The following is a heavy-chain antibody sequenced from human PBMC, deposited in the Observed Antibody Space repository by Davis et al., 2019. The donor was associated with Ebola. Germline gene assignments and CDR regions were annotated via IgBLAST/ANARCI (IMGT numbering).Heavy chain of an antibody. D-gene: IGHD6-19*01. Sequence: HTGGSLRLSCAASGFTFSSYWMYWVRQAPGKGLVWVSRINSDGSSTSYADSVKGRFTISRDNAKNTLYLQMNSLRAEDTAIYYCAKSNQWREYFNSWGQGTLVTVSS. CDR1: GFTFSSYW. CDR3: AKSNQWREYFNS. J-gene: IGHJ4*02. CDR2: INSDGSST. V-gene: IGHV3-74*01.